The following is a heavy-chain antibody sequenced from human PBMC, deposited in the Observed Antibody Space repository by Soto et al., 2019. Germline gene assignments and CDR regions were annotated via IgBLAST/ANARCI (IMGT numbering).Heavy chain of an antibody. V-gene: IGHV4-59*08. CDR2: IYYSGST. CDR3: ARFNWYFDL. J-gene: IGHJ2*01. CDR1: GASISSYY. Sequence: QVQLQESGPGLVKPSETLSLTCTVSGASISSYYWSWIRQPPGKGLEWIGYIYYSGSTNYNPSLKRRVIISVDANKIQYSLKLSSVTGADTGVYYCARFNWYFDLWGGGTLVTLSS.